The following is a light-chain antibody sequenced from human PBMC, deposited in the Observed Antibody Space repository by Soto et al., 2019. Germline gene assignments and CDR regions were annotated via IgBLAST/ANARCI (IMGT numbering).Light chain of an antibody. J-gene: IGLJ3*02. Sequence: QSVLTQPPSVSGAPGQRVTISCTGSSSNIGAGYDVHWFQQLPGTAPKLLIYGHSNRPSGVPDRFSGSKSGTSASLAITGLQAEDEADYYCQSYDGRLSAWVFCGGTKVTVL. CDR1: SSNIGAGYD. V-gene: IGLV1-40*01. CDR2: GHS. CDR3: QSYDGRLSAWV.